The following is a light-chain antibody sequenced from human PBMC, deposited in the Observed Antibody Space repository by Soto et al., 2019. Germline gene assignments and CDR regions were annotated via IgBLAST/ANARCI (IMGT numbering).Light chain of an antibody. V-gene: IGKV3-20*01. CDR3: QQDGSSPPWT. CDR1: QSVSSCY. J-gene: IGKJ1*01. Sequence: EIVLTQSPGTLSLSPGERATLSCRASQSVSSCYLAWYQQKPGKAPRLLIYGASSRATGLPDRFSGSGSGTDFTLTISRLEAEDVVVYYCQQDGSSPPWTFGQGTKVEIK. CDR2: GAS.